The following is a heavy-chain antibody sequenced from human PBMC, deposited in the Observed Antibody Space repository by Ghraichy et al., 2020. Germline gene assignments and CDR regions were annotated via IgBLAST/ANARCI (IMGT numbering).Heavy chain of an antibody. CDR2: IYYTGST. J-gene: IGHJ4*02. CDR3: ARHTPDPFTGYLDRFFDS. V-gene: IGHV4-39*01. D-gene: IGHD3-9*01. CDR1: GGSMSSRNHN. Sequence: SETLSLTCAVSGGSMSSRNHNWGWIRQPPGQGLEWIGRIYYTGSTNYNPSLESRVSMSVDTSKNQFSLKLRSVTAADTAVYYCARHTPDPFTGYLDRFFDSWGQGTLLTVSS.